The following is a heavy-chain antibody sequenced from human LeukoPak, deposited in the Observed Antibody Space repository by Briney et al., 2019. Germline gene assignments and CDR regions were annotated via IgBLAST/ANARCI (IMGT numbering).Heavy chain of an antibody. J-gene: IGHJ4*02. CDR2: IIPILGIA. D-gene: IGHD3-10*01. Sequence: GASVKVSCKACGGTFSSYAISWVRQDPGQGLEWMGRIIPILGIANYAQKFQGRVTITADKSTSTAYMELSSLRSEDTAVYYCARGSWFGELSEFDYWGQGTLVTVSS. CDR3: ARGSWFGELSEFDY. V-gene: IGHV1-69*04. CDR1: GGTFSSYA.